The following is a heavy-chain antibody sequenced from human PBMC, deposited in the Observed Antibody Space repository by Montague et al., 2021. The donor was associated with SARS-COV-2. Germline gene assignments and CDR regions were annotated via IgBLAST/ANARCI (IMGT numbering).Heavy chain of an antibody. J-gene: IGHJ4*02. V-gene: IGHV4-34*01. CDR1: GGSFSGSQ. CDR2: INQSGST. CDR3: ATSSSRSYYVGLDY. D-gene: IGHD3-10*01. Sequence: SETLSLTCALYGGSFSGSQWSWIRQSPGKGLEWIGEINQSGSTNYNVSLKSRLTMSLDTSKNQVSLKLSSVTAADTAVYYCATSSSRSYYVGLDYWGQGTLVTVTS.